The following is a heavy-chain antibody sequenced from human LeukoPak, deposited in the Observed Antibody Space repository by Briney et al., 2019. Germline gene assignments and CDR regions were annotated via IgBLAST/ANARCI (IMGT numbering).Heavy chain of an antibody. CDR1: GFTFSSYG. CDR2: IWYDGSNK. V-gene: IGHV3-33*01. J-gene: IGHJ3*02. Sequence: PWGSLRLSCAASGFTFSSYGMHWVRQAPGKGLEWVAVIWYDGSNKYYADSVKGRFTISRDNSKNTLYLQMNSRRAEDTAVYYCAIIAVAGITPSPKWVSPAFDIWGQGTMVTVSS. CDR3: AIIAVAGITPSPKWVSPAFDI. D-gene: IGHD6-19*01.